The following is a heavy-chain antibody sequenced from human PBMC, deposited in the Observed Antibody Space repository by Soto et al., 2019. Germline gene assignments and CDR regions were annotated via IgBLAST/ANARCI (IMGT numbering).Heavy chain of an antibody. CDR1: GDSISSSKW. CDR3: ARMNRDYYCYGMDV. J-gene: IGHJ6*02. CDR2: IDHNGVA. Sequence: PSETLSLTCGVSGDSISSSKWWTWVRQTPGNGLEWIGKIDHNGVANYNPSLEGRVTISKDISKNQISLKVTSVTAADSAVYYCARMNRDYYCYGMDVWGQGATVTVSS. V-gene: IGHV4-4*02.